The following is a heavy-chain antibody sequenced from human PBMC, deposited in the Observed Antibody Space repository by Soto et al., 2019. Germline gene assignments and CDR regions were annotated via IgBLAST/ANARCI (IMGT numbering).Heavy chain of an antibody. V-gene: IGHV4-34*01. CDR1: GGSFSGYY. Sequence: SETLSLTCAVYGGSFSGYYWSWIRQPPGKGLEWIGEINHSGSTNYNPSLKSQVTISVDTSKNQFSLKLSSVTAVDTAVYYCARGGGNDCSGGSCPARFDYWGQGTLVTVSS. CDR3: ARGGGNDCSGGSCPARFDY. J-gene: IGHJ4*02. D-gene: IGHD2-15*01. CDR2: INHSGST.